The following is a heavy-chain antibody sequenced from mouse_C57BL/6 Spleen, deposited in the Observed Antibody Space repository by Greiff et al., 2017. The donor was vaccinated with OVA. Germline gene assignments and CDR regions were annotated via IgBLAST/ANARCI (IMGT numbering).Heavy chain of an antibody. CDR1: GFTFSSYA. CDR2: ISDGGSYT. V-gene: IGHV5-4*01. Sequence: EVKVVESGGGLVKPGGSLKLSCAASGFTFSSYAMSWVRQTPEKRLEWVATISDGGSYTYYPDNVKGRFTIARDTAKNNLYLQMSHLKSEDTAMYYCARDRGTTVVAPFDYWGQGTTLTVSS. D-gene: IGHD1-1*01. J-gene: IGHJ2*01. CDR3: ARDRGTTVVAPFDY.